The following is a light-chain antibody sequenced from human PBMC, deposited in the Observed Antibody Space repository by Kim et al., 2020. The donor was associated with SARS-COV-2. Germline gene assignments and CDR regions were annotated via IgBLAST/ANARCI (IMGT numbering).Light chain of an antibody. CDR2: GVI. Sequence: DIQMTQSPSALSASVGDGVNISCRASQDVRGFLGWFQQKPGKAPKRLVDGVISLQRGVPSRFSGSGSGTDFTLTITKLQPEDFATYYCLQHHDYPWTFGPGTKVDIK. V-gene: IGKV1-17*03. CDR1: QDVRGF. CDR3: LQHHDYPWT. J-gene: IGKJ1*01.